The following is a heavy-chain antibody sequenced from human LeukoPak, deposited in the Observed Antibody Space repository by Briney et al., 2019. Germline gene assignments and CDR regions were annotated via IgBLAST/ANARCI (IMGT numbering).Heavy chain of an antibody. V-gene: IGHV3-23*01. J-gene: IGHJ4*02. CDR1: GFTFSSYG. CDR3: AKGVSGSYYGGADY. Sequence: GGSLRLSCAASGFTFSSYGMSWVRQAPGKGLEWVSAISGSGGSTYYADSVKGRFTISRDNSKNTLYLQMNSLRAEDTAVYYCAKGVSGSYYGGADYWGQGTLVTVSS. CDR2: ISGSGGST. D-gene: IGHD1-26*01.